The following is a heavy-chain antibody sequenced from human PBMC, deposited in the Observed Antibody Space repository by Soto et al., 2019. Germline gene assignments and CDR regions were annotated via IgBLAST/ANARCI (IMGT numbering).Heavy chain of an antibody. D-gene: IGHD6-13*01. Sequence: ASVKVSCKASGYTFTSYAMHWVRQAPGQRLEWMGWINAGSGNTGYAQKFQGRVTMTRNTSISTAYMELSSLRSEDTAVYYCARERSAAGTGWFDPWGQGTLVTVSS. J-gene: IGHJ5*02. CDR3: ARERSAAGTGWFDP. CDR1: GYTFTSYA. V-gene: IGHV1-8*02. CDR2: INAGSGNT.